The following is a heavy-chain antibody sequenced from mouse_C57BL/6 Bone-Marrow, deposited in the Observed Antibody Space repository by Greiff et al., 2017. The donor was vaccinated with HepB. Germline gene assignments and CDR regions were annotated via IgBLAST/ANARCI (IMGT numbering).Heavy chain of an antibody. CDR2: INPSSGYT. Sequence: VHLVESGAELARPGASVKMSCKASGYTFTSYTMHWVKQRPGQGLEWIGYINPSSGYTKYNQKFKDKATLTADKSSSTAYMQLSSLTSEDSAVYYCANYGSSPWFAYWGQGTLVTVSA. D-gene: IGHD1-1*01. CDR3: ANYGSSPWFAY. J-gene: IGHJ3*01. CDR1: GYTFTSYT. V-gene: IGHV1-4*01.